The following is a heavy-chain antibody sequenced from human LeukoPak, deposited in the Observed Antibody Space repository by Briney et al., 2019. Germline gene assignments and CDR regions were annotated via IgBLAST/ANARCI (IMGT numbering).Heavy chain of an antibody. J-gene: IGHJ3*02. CDR2: IIPIFGTA. V-gene: IGHV1-69*06. Sequence: SVKVSCKASGYTFTGYYMHWVRQAPGQGLEWMGGIIPIFGTANYAQKFQGRVTITADKSTSTAYMELSSLRSEDTAVYYCARISMLSGLDAFDIWGQGTMVTVSS. D-gene: IGHD2/OR15-2a*01. CDR3: ARISMLSGLDAFDI. CDR1: GYTFTGYY.